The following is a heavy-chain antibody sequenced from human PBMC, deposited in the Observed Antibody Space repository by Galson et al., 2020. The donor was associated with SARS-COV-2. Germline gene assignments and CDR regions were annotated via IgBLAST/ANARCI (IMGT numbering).Heavy chain of an antibody. V-gene: IGHV3-30*04. CDR3: ARARSGSYREAFDI. CDR1: GFTFSSYA. Sequence: GGSLRLSCAASGFTFSSYAMHWVRQAPGKGLQWVAVISYDGSTKYYADSVKGRFTISRDNSKNTLFLQMNSLRAEDTALYYCARARSGSYREAFDIWGQGTLVTVSS. J-gene: IGHJ3*02. CDR2: ISYDGSTK. D-gene: IGHD1-26*01.